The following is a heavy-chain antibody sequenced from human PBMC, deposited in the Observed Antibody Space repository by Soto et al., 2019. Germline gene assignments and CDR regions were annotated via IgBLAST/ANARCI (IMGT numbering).Heavy chain of an antibody. CDR3: ATEGGVVDANWFGP. D-gene: IGHD3-22*01. J-gene: IGHJ5*02. V-gene: IGHV4-39*02. CDR2: IYYSGST. Sequence: SQARCVTRTCPGGLLTTSRDHWCWLRQAPGKGLEWIGSIYYSGSTYYNPSLKSRITISIDTSKNQFSLNMNSMTAADTAVYYCATEGGVVDANWFGPWGQGTLVTVS. CDR1: GGLLTTSRDH.